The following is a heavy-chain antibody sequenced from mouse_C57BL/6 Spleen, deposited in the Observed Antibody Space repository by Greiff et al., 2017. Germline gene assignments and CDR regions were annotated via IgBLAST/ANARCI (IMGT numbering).Heavy chain of an antibody. CDR1: GYTFTDYN. CDR3: ARENGLPGFAY. V-gene: IGHV1-18*01. Sequence: VQLKESGPELVKPGASVKIPCKASGYTFTDYNMDWVKQSHGKSLEWIGDINPNNGGTIYNQKFKGKATLTVDKSSSTAYMELRSLTSEDTAVYYCARENGLPGFAYWGQGTLVTVSA. D-gene: IGHD3-1*01. J-gene: IGHJ3*01. CDR2: INPNNGGT.